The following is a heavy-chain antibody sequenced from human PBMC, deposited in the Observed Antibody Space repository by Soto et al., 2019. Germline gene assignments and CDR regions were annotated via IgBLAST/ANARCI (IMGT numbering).Heavy chain of an antibody. CDR2: ISGSGGST. CDR1: GFTFSSYP. CDR3: AKDTYYHDSSGYYVFAC. V-gene: IGHV3-23*01. D-gene: IGHD3-22*01. Sequence: PGGSLRISCAASGFTFSSYPMSWVRQASGKGLEWVSAISGSGGSTYYADSVKGRFTISRDNSRNTLDLQMNSLRAEDTAVYYCAKDTYYHDSSGYYVFACWAQGTLVTVSS. J-gene: IGHJ4*02.